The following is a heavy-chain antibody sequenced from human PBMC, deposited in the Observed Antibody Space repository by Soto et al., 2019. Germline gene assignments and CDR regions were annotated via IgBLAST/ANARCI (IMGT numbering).Heavy chain of an antibody. V-gene: IGHV4-34*01. Sequence: SETLSLTCAVYGGSFSGYYWSWIRQPPGKGLEWIGEINHSGSTNYNPSLKSRVTISVDTSKNQFSLKLSSVTAADTAVYYCAGDGGRWCGELSYRWFDPWGQGTLVTVSS. CDR2: INHSGST. D-gene: IGHD3-10*01. J-gene: IGHJ5*02. CDR3: AGDGGRWCGELSYRWFDP. CDR1: GGSFSGYY.